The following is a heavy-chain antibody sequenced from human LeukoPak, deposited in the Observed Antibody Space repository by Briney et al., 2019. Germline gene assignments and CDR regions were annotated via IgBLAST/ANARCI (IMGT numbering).Heavy chain of an antibody. D-gene: IGHD5-12*01. J-gene: IGHJ4*02. CDR2: ISYDGSNK. CDR3: AKNGYSGYDSTFDY. Sequence: PGGSLRLSCAASGFTFSSYGMHWVRQAPGKGLEWVAVISYDGSNKYYADSVKGRFTISRDNSKNTLYLQMNSLRAEDTAVYYCAKNGYSGYDSTFDYWGQGTLVTVSS. CDR1: GFTFSSYG. V-gene: IGHV3-30*18.